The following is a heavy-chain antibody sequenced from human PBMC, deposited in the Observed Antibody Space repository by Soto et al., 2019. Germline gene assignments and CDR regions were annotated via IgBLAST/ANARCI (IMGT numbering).Heavy chain of an antibody. CDR3: AREDSIIIPAVSDF. V-gene: IGHV3-21*01. Sequence: GGSLRLSCTVSGFAFNNYGINWVRQAPGKGLEWVSSISKSDYTYYSDSVKGRFTISRDNAKNSVSLQMNTLRVEDTAVYYCAREDSIIIPAVSDFWGQGALVTVSS. CDR1: GFAFNNYG. D-gene: IGHD2-2*01. CDR2: ISKSDYT. J-gene: IGHJ4*02.